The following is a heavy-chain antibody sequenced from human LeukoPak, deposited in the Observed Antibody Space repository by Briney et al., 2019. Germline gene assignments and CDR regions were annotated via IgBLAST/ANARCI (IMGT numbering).Heavy chain of an antibody. D-gene: IGHD5-18*01. CDR3: ARDPLRGYSPTWVFDY. CDR2: IIPIFGTA. Sequence: SVKVSCKASGGTFSSYAISWVRQAPGQGLEWMGGIIPIFGTANYAQKFQGRVTITADKSTSTAYMELSSLRSEDTAVYYCARDPLRGYSPTWVFDYWGQGTLVTVSS. CDR1: GGTFSSYA. J-gene: IGHJ4*02. V-gene: IGHV1-69*06.